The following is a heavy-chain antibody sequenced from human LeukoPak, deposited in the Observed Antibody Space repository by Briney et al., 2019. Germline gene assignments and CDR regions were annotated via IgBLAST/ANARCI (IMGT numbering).Heavy chain of an antibody. J-gene: IGHJ3*02. D-gene: IGHD3-10*01. CDR2: IHYTGAT. V-gene: IGHV4-34*01. CDR3: ARGVLSIYYFDI. Sequence: GSLRLSCEASGFTFSTYIMTWVRQSPGKGLEWIGEIHYTGATSYNPSVKSRATISGDTSKNRFSLRLTSVTAADTAVYYCARGVLSIYYFDIWGQGSLVTVSS. CDR1: GFTFSTYI.